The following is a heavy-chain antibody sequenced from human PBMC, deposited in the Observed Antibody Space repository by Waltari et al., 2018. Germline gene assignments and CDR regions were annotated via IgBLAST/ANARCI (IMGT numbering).Heavy chain of an antibody. Sequence: VQLEESGPGLVKPPATLSLTCVVSGYSITSDCYWGWIRQPPGKGPEWIGSIYHRGTSYSNPSLKSRVTMSVDTSQSQFSLKLSSMTAADTAIYFCARGSEQTPNDAFDIWGQGTMVTVSS. V-gene: IGHV4-38-2*01. CDR3: ARGSEQTPNDAFDI. D-gene: IGHD3-10*01. CDR2: IYHRGTS. J-gene: IGHJ3*02. CDR1: GYSITSDCY.